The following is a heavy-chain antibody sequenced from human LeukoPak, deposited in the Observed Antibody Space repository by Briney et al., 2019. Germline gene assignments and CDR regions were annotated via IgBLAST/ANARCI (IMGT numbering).Heavy chain of an antibody. V-gene: IGHV3-30*18. Sequence: GGSLRLSCAASGFTFSSYGMHCVRQAPGKGLEWVAVISYDVSNKYYADSVKGRFTISRDNSKNTLYLQMNSLRAEDTAVYYCAKDLNYDILTGTTGPCDYWGQGTLVTVSS. D-gene: IGHD3-9*01. CDR3: AKDLNYDILTGTTGPCDY. CDR1: GFTFSSYG. CDR2: ISYDVSNK. J-gene: IGHJ4*02.